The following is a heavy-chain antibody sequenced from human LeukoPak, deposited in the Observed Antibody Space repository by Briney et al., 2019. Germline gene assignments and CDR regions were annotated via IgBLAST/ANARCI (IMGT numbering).Heavy chain of an antibody. CDR3: AKDRYCGSTSCYPDY. V-gene: IGHV3-23*01. D-gene: IGHD2-2*01. Sequence: PGRTLRLSRASSRFTLSSYAISWVRQAPAKGLEWVSAITGSGGSTHYADSAKGRFTISRDNTKNTLYLQMNSLRAEDTAVYYCAKDRYCGSTSCYPDYGGQGTLVTVSS. CDR1: RFTLSSYA. CDR2: ITGSGGST. J-gene: IGHJ4*02.